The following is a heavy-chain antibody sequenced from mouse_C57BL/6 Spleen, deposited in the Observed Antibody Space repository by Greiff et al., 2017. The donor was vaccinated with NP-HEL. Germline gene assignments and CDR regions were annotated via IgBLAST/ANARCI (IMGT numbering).Heavy chain of an antibody. CDR2: INPNNGGT. CDR3: ARLYYGLEDY. CDR1: GYTFTDYY. J-gene: IGHJ2*01. V-gene: IGHV1-26*01. D-gene: IGHD2-1*01. Sequence: EVQLQQSGPELVKPGASVKISCKASGYTFTDYYMNWVKQSHGKSLEWIGDINPNNGGTSYNQKFKGKATLTVDKSSSTAYMELRSLTSEDSAVYYCARLYYGLEDYWGKGTTLTVSS.